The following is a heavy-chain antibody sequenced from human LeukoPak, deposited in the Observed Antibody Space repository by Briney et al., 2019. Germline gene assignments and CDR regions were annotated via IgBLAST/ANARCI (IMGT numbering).Heavy chain of an antibody. CDR3: AKGARVTTRSWFDP. Sequence: GGSQRLSCAASGFTFRDYAMSWVRQPPGKGLEWVLVISGSGGSTYYADSVKGRFTISRDNSQNTLYLQMSSLRVDDTAIYYCAKGARVTTRSWFDPWGQGTLVTVSS. J-gene: IGHJ5*02. CDR2: ISGSGGST. D-gene: IGHD4-17*01. V-gene: IGHV3-23*01. CDR1: GFTFRDYA.